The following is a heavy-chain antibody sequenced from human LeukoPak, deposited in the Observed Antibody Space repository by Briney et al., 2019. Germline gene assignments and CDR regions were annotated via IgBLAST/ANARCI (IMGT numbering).Heavy chain of an antibody. CDR1: GGSFSGYY. D-gene: IGHD1-1*01. CDR2: INHSGST. V-gene: IGHV4-34*01. CDR3: ARALGTGTTGY. Sequence: SETLSLTRAVYGGSFSGYYWSWIRQPPGKGLEWIGEINHSGSTNYNPSLKSRVTISVDTSKNQFSLKLSSVTAADTAVYYCARALGTGTTGYWGQGTLVTVSS. J-gene: IGHJ4*02.